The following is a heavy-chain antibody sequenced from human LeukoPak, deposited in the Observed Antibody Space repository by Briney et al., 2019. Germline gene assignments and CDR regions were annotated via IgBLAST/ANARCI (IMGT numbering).Heavy chain of an antibody. V-gene: IGHV1-46*01. CDR3: ARDGLDYELWFGELSPLFDY. J-gene: IGHJ4*02. CDR1: GYTSTSYY. Sequence: ASVKVSCKASGYTSTSYYMHWVRQAPGQGLEWMGIINPSGGSTSYAQKFQGRVTMTRDTSTSTVYMELSSLRSEDTAVYYCARDGLDYELWFGELSPLFDYWGQGTLVTVSS. D-gene: IGHD3-10*01. CDR2: INPSGGST.